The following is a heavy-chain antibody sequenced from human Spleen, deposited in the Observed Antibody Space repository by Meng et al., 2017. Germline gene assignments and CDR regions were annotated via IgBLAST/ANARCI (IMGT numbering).Heavy chain of an antibody. V-gene: IGHV3-7*01. Sequence: GESLKISCVASGFIFNNFAMHWVRQAPEKGLEWVANIKLDGSETYYVDSVKGRFTISRDNAKNSLFLQLNSLRAEDTAVYYCARGQGITVAGLFDYWGLGALVTVSS. D-gene: IGHD6-19*01. CDR1: GFIFNNFA. J-gene: IGHJ4*02. CDR3: ARGQGITVAGLFDY. CDR2: IKLDGSET.